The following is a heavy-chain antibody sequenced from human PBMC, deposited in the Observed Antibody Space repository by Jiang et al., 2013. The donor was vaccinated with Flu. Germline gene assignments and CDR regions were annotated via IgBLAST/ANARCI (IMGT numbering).Heavy chain of an antibody. V-gene: IGHV4-59*01. J-gene: IGHJ5*02. Sequence: GLVKPSETLSLTCTVSGGSISSYYWSWIRQPPGKGLEWIGYIYYSGSTNYNPSLKSRVTISVDTSKNQFSLKLSSVTAADTAVYYCARIPYGDYSLSGTSNWFDPWGQGTLVTVSS. CDR1: GGSISSYY. CDR3: ARIPYGDYSLSGTSNWFDP. CDR2: IYYSGST. D-gene: IGHD4-17*01.